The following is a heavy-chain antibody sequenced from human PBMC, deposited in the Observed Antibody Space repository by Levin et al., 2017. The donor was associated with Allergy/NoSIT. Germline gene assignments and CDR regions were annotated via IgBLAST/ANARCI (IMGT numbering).Heavy chain of an antibody. D-gene: IGHD6-6*01. J-gene: IGHJ6*02. CDR1: GYSFTTYW. CDR3: VRRSSSFGMDV. V-gene: IGHV5-51*01. Sequence: GESLKISCQGSGYSFTTYWIGWVRQMPGKGLEWMGIIYPDDSDTRYSPSFQGQVTISADKSISTAYLQWSSLKASDTAMYYCVRRSSSFGMDVWGQGTTVTVSS. CDR2: IYPDDSDT.